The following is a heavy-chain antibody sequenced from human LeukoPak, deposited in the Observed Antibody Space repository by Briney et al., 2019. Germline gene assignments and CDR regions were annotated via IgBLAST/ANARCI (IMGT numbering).Heavy chain of an antibody. CDR1: GFXFSNYA. Sequence: GGSLRLSCAASGFXFSNYAIHWVRQAPGKGLEWVAVISFDGTNKYYANSVQGRFTISRDNSKNTLYLQMNSLRAEDTALYYCARDMYDNGWSSFDYWGQGTLVTVSS. CDR2: ISFDGTNK. J-gene: IGHJ4*02. V-gene: IGHV3-30-3*01. CDR3: ARDMYDNGWSSFDY. D-gene: IGHD3-10*01.